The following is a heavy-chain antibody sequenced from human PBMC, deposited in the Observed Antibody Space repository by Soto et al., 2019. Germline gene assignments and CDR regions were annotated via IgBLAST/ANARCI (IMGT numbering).Heavy chain of an antibody. D-gene: IGHD3-22*01. CDR3: ARVGPWVPYYYDSSPYTFENWFDP. V-gene: IGHV4-38-2*01. Sequence: LRLSCAASGFTFSNSWMHWVRQVSGKGLEWIGSIYHGGSAYYNPSLNSRVTLSIDMTNNHVSLILNSVTAADTAVYYCARVGPWVPYYYDSSPYTFENWFDPWGQGTLVTVSS. CDR2: IYHGGSA. CDR1: GFTFSNSW. J-gene: IGHJ5*02.